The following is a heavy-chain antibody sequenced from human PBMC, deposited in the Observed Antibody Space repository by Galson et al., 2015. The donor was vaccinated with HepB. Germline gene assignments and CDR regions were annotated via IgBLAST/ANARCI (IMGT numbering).Heavy chain of an antibody. J-gene: IGHJ6*02. V-gene: IGHV1-46*01. CDR1: GYTFTSYY. CDR2: INPSGGST. CDR3: ASRPTAADRYYYYGMDV. Sequence: SVKVSCKASGYTFTSYYMHWVRQAPGQGLEWVGIINPSGGSTSYAQKFQGRVTMTRDTSTSTVYMELSSLRSEDTAVYYCASRPTAADRYYYYGMDVWGQGTTVTVSS. D-gene: IGHD6-25*01.